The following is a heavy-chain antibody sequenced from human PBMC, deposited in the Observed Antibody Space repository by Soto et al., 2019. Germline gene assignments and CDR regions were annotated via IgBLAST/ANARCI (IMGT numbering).Heavy chain of an antibody. D-gene: IGHD6-19*01. CDR2: IYPGDSDT. Sequence: PGESLKISCKGFGYSFTSYWIGWVRQMPGKGLERMGIIYPGDSDTRYSPSFQAQVTISADKSISTAYLQWIRLKASDSSMYYCARVDSQQWLVLYYFDSWGQGTMGAVSS. V-gene: IGHV5-51*01. CDR1: GYSFTSYW. J-gene: IGHJ4*02. CDR3: ARVDSQQWLVLYYFDS.